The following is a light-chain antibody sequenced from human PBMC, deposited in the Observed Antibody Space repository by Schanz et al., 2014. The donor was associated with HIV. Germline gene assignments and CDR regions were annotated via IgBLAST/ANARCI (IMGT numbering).Light chain of an antibody. Sequence: QSVLTQPPSASGSPGQSVTISCTGTSSDVGGYNYVSWYQQHPGKAPKLMIYEVSKRPSGVPGRFSGSKSGNTASLTVSGLQPEDEANYYCSSYTSSSTWVFGGGTKLTVL. V-gene: IGLV2-8*01. CDR2: EVS. CDR1: SSDVGGYNY. J-gene: IGLJ3*02. CDR3: SSYTSSSTWV.